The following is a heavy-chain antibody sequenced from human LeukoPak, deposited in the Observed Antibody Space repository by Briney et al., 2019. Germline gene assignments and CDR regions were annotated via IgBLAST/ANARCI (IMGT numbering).Heavy chain of an antibody. J-gene: IGHJ4*02. CDR3: ARDFPNDADYFDY. V-gene: IGHV4-39*07. CDR2: TYYSGST. Sequence: SETLSLTCTVSGGSISSSSYYWGWIRQPPGKGLEWIGSTYYSGSTYYNPSLKSRVTISVDTSKNQFSLKLSSVTAADTAVYYCARDFPNDADYFDYWGQGTLVTVSS. CDR1: GGSISSSSYY. D-gene: IGHD1-1*01.